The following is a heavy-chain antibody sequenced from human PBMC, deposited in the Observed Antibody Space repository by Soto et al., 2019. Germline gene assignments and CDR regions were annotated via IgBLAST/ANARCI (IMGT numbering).Heavy chain of an antibody. V-gene: IGHV4-61*03. CDR1: GGSANTAGHY. CDR2: IYHSGFT. D-gene: IGHD5-12*01. Sequence: SETLSLTCSVSGGSANTAGHYWNWIRQSPGKSLEWIGHIYHSGFTKYNPSLQSRVTISIDASKGHFSLKLTSVTAADTAVYYCARGDMVVTGFFDFWGQGTLVTVSS. CDR3: ARGDMVVTGFFDF. J-gene: IGHJ4*02.